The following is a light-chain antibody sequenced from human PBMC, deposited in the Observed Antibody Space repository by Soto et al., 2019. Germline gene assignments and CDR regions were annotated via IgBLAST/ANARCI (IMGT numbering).Light chain of an antibody. V-gene: IGKV1-5*01. CDR1: QTISSW. CDR3: QQYNHYRT. J-gene: IGKJ1*01. CDR2: DAS. Sequence: DIQMTQSPSTLSGSVGDRVTITCRASQTISSWLAWYQQKPGKAPKVLIYDASILESGVPSRFSGSGSGTEISLTISSLQPDDFATYYCQQYNHYRTFGQGTKVDIK.